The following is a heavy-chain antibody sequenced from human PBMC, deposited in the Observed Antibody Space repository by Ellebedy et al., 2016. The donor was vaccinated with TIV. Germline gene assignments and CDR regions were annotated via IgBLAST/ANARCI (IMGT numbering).Heavy chain of an antibody. D-gene: IGHD6-19*01. CDR3: AKGRGGGSDSSAPRYYFDS. CDR2: ISHAGTRT. J-gene: IGHJ4*02. V-gene: IGHV3-23*01. Sequence: GESLKISCAASGFTFSPYAMAWVRQAPGKGLERVSTISHAGTRTYYANSVAGRFIISRDISKRTLYLQRNSLRAEDTAVYYCAKGRGGGSDSSAPRYYFDSWGLGTLVTVSS. CDR1: GFTFSPYA.